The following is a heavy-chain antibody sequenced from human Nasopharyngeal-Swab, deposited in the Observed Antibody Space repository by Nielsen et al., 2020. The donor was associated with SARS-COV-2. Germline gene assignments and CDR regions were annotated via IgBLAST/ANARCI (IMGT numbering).Heavy chain of an antibody. D-gene: IGHD3-10*01. CDR1: GYTFTSYD. Sequence: ASVKASCNASGYTFTSYDINWVRQATGQGLEWMGWMNPNSGNTGYAQKFQGRVTMTRNTSISTAYMELSSLRSEDTAVYYCASSHGSGSYYIGLDYYYMDVWGKGTTVTVSS. V-gene: IGHV1-8*01. CDR2: MNPNSGNT. CDR3: ASSHGSGSYYIGLDYYYMDV. J-gene: IGHJ6*03.